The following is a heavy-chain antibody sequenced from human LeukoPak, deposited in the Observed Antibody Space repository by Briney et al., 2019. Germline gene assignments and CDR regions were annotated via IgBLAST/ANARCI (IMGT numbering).Heavy chain of an antibody. D-gene: IGHD2-15*01. CDR3: AKVMRGGGPFEY. Sequence: GGSLRLSCAASGFTFSSYGMSWVRQAPGKGLEWVSAISGSGRSTYYADSVKGRFTISRANSKNTLYLQLNSLRAEDTAVYYCAKVMRGGGPFEYWGKGNLVPVSS. CDR2: ISGSGRST. V-gene: IGHV3-23*01. J-gene: IGHJ4*02. CDR1: GFTFSSYG.